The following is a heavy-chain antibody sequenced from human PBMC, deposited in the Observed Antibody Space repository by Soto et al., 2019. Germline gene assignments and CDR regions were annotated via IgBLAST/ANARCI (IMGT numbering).Heavy chain of an antibody. CDR2: INHSGST. V-gene: IGHV4-34*01. CDR1: GGSFIGYY. CDR3: ARYKITGLFDY. D-gene: IGHD2-8*02. J-gene: IGHJ4*02. Sequence: QVQLQQWGAGLLKPSETLSLTCAVYGGSFIGYYWTWIRQPPGTGLEWIGEINHSGSTNYNPSLKSRVTISVDTSKNQFSLKLPSVTAADTAVYYCARYKITGLFDYWGQGTLVTVSS.